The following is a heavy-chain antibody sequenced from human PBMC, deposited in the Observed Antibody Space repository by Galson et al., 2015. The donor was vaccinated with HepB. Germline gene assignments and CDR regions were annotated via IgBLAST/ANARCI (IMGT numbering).Heavy chain of an antibody. CDR2: IYYNGNT. Sequence: ETLSLTCTVSGGSISSSNYYWAWIRQPPGKGLEWIGYIYYNGNTNYNLSLKSRVTISVDTTKNQFSLRLSSVTAADTAVYYCARHDPNSGWSDFDYWGQGALVTVSS. J-gene: IGHJ4*02. V-gene: IGHV4-61*05. D-gene: IGHD6-19*01. CDR1: GGSISSSNYY. CDR3: ARHDPNSGWSDFDY.